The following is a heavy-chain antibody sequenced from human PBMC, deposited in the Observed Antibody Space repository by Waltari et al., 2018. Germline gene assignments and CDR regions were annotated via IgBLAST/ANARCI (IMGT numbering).Heavy chain of an antibody. V-gene: IGHV3-30*18. Sequence: QVQLVESGGGVVQPGKPLRLSCVASGFTFRDNGMHWVRQAPGKGLEWVAGISYDGSNKYYPDAVKGRFTISRDNSKNTLYLQVNSLRAEDTAVYYCAKDRGGSSSYDTFDMWGQGTMVTVSS. J-gene: IGHJ3*02. D-gene: IGHD1-26*01. CDR1: GFTFRDNG. CDR3: AKDRGGSSSYDTFDM. CDR2: ISYDGSNK.